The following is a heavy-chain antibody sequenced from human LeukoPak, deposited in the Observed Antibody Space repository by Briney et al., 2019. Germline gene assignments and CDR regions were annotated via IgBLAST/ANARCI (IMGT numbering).Heavy chain of an antibody. CDR1: EFTLSSYN. Sequence: PGGSLRLSCAASEFTLSSYNMKWVRQAPGKGLEWVSSISYRSSDIEYADSVKGRFTISRDNAKQLLYLQMSSLRAEDTAVYYCARGCGSASCPYFFDYWGQGTLVTVSS. J-gene: IGHJ4*02. CDR2: ISYRSSDI. D-gene: IGHD2-2*01. V-gene: IGHV3-21*01. CDR3: ARGCGSASCPYFFDY.